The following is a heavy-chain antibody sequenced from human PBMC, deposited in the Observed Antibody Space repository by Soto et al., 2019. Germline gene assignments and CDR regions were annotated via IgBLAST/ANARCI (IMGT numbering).Heavy chain of an antibody. V-gene: IGHV3-30*18. D-gene: IGHD6-19*01. J-gene: IGHJ6*02. CDR3: AKDRDSSGWFSGYYYGVDV. Sequence: QVQLVESGGGVVQPGRSLRLSCAASGFTFSSYGMHWVRQAPGKGLEWVALISYDGSNKYYADSVKGRFTISRDNSKNTLSMKVRSLRPEDTAVYYCAKDRDSSGWFSGYYYGVDVWGQGTTVTVSS. CDR2: ISYDGSNK. CDR1: GFTFSSYG.